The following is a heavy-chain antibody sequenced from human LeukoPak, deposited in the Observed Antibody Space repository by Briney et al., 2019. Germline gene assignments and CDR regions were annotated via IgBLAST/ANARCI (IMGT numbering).Heavy chain of an antibody. Sequence: PSETLSLTCTVSGGSIDSYYWSWIRQPPGKRLEWIGYLYYTGSTNYNPSLKSRVTISFDTSKNLFSLNLSSVTAAATAVYYCARHHEYIWGSSVDYYAMDVWGQGTTVTVSS. D-gene: IGHD3-16*01. CDR2: LYYTGST. CDR1: GGSIDSYY. CDR3: ARHHEYIWGSSVDYYAMDV. V-gene: IGHV4-59*08. J-gene: IGHJ6*02.